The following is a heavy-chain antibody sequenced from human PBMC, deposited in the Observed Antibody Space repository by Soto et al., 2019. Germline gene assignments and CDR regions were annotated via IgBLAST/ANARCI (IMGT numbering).Heavy chain of an antibody. V-gene: IGHV1-2*02. CDR2: IGPESGAT. Sequence: ASVKVSCKASGYTFTGHYIHWVRQAPEQGPEWMGEIGPESGATRYAQKFQGRVTMTRDMSITTVYMELNNLSPDDTAVYYCGRGRSGQIVVFYWGQGTPVTVYS. CDR3: GRGRSGQIVVFY. CDR1: GYTFTGHY. J-gene: IGHJ4*02. D-gene: IGHD1-26*01.